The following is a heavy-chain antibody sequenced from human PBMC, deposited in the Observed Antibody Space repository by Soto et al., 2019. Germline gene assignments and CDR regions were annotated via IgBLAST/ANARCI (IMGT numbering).Heavy chain of an antibody. J-gene: IGHJ4*02. CDR2: SSYDGDNE. V-gene: IGHV3-30*18. CDR1: GFSFSNYA. CDR3: AKDGGPVYCNSPGCSAKHFDY. Sequence: QVQLVESGGGVVQPGRSLRLSCAASGFSFSNYAMHWVRQAPGKGLEWLAISSYDGDNEYYADSVRGRFTISRDNSKNTVYLQTKDLRHEDTAVYYCAKDGGPVYCNSPGCSAKHFDYWGQGTLVTVSS. D-gene: IGHD2-2*01.